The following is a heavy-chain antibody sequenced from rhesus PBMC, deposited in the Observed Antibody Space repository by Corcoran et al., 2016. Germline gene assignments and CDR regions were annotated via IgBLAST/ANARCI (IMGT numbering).Heavy chain of an antibody. CDR3: TKGPPSFDF. CDR1: GASMTNSW. Sequence: QVQLQESGPGLVEPSETLSLTCTVSGASMTNSWWSWIRQSPEKGLEWIGEINGDSGHSTYNPSLRSRVTISRAASKSQFSLRLNSVTAADAAVYYCTKGPPSFDFWGQGVLVTVSS. J-gene: IGHJ4*01. V-gene: IGHV4-80*01. CDR2: INGDSGHS.